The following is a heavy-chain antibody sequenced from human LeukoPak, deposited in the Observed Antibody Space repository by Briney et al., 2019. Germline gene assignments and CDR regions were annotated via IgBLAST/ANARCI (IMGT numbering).Heavy chain of an antibody. D-gene: IGHD2-2*01. CDR2: ISSSSSTI. J-gene: IGHJ4*02. CDR3: ARGDVVVPAAKRIDY. CDR1: GFTFSSYS. Sequence: PGGSLRLSCAASGFTFSSYSMNWVRQAPGKGLEWVSYISSSSSTIYYADSVKGRFTISRDNAKNSLYLQMNSLRAEDTAVYYCARGDVVVPAAKRIDYWGQGTLVTVSS. V-gene: IGHV3-48*01.